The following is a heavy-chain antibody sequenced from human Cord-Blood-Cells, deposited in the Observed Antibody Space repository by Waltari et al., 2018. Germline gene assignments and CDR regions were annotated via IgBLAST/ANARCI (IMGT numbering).Heavy chain of an antibody. CDR1: GGTFSSYA. V-gene: IGHV1-69*12. CDR3: ARTHDYSNYWFDP. Sequence: QVQLVQSGAEVKKPGSSVKVSCKASGGTFSSYAISWVRQAPGQGLEWMGGVIPVFGTANYVQKLQGRVTSTADESTSTAYMELSSLRSEDTAVYYCARTHDYSNYWFDPWGQGTLVTVSS. CDR2: VIPVFGTA. D-gene: IGHD4-4*01. J-gene: IGHJ5*02.